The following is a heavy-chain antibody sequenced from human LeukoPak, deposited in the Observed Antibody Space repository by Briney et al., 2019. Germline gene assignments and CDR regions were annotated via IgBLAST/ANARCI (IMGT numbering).Heavy chain of an antibody. D-gene: IGHD5-18*01. Sequence: ASVKVSCKAPGYTFAGYGMSWVRQAPGQGLEWMGWISDYNGHIRYAQRVQDRLTMTIDASTTTAYMELRTLTYDDTAVYYCARDRYGTGNFDYWGQGTLVAVSS. CDR2: ISDYNGHI. CDR3: ARDRYGTGNFDY. V-gene: IGHV1-18*01. J-gene: IGHJ4*02. CDR1: GYTFAGYG.